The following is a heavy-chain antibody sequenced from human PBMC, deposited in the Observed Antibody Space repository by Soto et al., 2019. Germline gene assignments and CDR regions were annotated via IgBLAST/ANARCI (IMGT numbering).Heavy chain of an antibody. D-gene: IGHD3-10*01. CDR3: ARSGAVGSGSYYNLYYYGMDV. CDR2: TYYRSKWYN. CDR1: GDSVSSNSAA. J-gene: IGHJ6*02. V-gene: IGHV6-1*01. Sequence: SQTLSLTCAISGDSVSSNSAAWNWIRQSPSRGLEWLGRTYYRSKWYNDYAVSVKSRITINPDTSKNQFSLQLNSVTPEDTAVYYCARSGAVGSGSYYNLYYYGMDVWGQGTTVTVSS.